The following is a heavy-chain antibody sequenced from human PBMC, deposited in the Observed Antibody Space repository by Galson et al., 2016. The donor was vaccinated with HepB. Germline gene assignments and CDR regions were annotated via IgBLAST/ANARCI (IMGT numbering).Heavy chain of an antibody. Sequence: SLRLSCAASGFTFSSHWMHWVRQAPGKGLVWVSRLKSERKGTFYADSVQGRFTNSRDNDKNTLYLQMNSLGAENTAVYYCRIGTTGIDYWGQGTLVTVSS. J-gene: IGHJ4*02. V-gene: IGHV3-74*01. CDR2: LKSERKGT. CDR3: RIGTTGIDY. CDR1: GFTFSSHW. D-gene: IGHD6-13*01.